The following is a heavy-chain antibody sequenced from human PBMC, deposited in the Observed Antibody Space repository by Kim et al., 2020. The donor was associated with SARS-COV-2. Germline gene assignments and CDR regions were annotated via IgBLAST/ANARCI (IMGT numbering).Heavy chain of an antibody. D-gene: IGHD4-4*01. V-gene: IGHV3-30*01. Sequence: ADTVKGRFTISRDNSKNTLYLQRNSLRAEDTAVYYCARDGDDYSNYVFDYWGQGTLVTVSS. CDR3: ARDGDDYSNYVFDY. J-gene: IGHJ4*02.